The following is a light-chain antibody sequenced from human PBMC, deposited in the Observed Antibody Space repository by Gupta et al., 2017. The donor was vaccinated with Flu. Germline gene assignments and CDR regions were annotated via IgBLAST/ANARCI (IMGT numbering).Light chain of an antibody. CDR2: WAS. Sequence: VMTQSPDSLAVSLGERATINCKSSQSVLYSSNNKNYLAWYQQKPGQPPKLLIYWASTRESGVPDRFSGSGSGTDFTLTISSLQAEDVAVYYCQQYYSTPLTFGQGTKVEIK. V-gene: IGKV4-1*01. CDR3: QQYYSTPLT. J-gene: IGKJ1*01. CDR1: QSVLYSSNNKNY.